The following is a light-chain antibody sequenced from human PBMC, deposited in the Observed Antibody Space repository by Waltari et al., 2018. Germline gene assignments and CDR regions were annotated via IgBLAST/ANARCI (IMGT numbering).Light chain of an antibody. Sequence: QSALTQPRSVSESPGQSVTISCNGTSCDVAGYNYISWYQHHPCKAPKLIIYDVTKRPSGVPDRFSSSKSGNTASLTISGLRAEDEADYYCSSYAGTYTGVFGGGTKLTVL. CDR1: SCDVAGYNY. V-gene: IGLV2-11*01. J-gene: IGLJ3*02. CDR2: DVT. CDR3: SSYAGTYTGV.